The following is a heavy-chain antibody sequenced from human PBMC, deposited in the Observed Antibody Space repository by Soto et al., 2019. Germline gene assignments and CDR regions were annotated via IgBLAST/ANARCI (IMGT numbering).Heavy chain of an antibody. CDR3: GRERGSGWTFDY. CDR2: ISSSSTI. CDR1: GFTFSTYS. Sequence: GGSLRLSCAASGFTFSTYSMNWVRQAPGKGLEWVSSISSSSTIYYADSVKGRFTISRDNVQNSLYLQMHSLRAEDTAVYYCGRERGSGWTFDYWGQGTLVTVS. J-gene: IGHJ4*02. V-gene: IGHV3-48*01. D-gene: IGHD6-19*01.